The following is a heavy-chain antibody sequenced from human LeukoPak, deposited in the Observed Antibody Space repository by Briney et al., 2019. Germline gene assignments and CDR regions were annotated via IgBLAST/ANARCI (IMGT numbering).Heavy chain of an antibody. Sequence: SETLSFTCTVSGSSVSSGNFYWYWIRQPPEKGLEWIGYIYYSGTTNYNPSLKSRVTISLDTSKNQFSLKLNSVTAADTAVYYCARSGLRSYYDSRDHFDYWGQGTLVTVSS. CDR2: IYYSGTT. J-gene: IGHJ4*02. CDR3: ARSGLRSYYDSRDHFDY. D-gene: IGHD3-22*01. V-gene: IGHV4-61*01. CDR1: GSSVSSGNFY.